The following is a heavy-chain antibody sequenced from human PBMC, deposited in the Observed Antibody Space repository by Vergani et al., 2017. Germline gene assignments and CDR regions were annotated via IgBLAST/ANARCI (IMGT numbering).Heavy chain of an antibody. CDR2: IYWNDDQ. V-gene: IGHV2-5*04. D-gene: IGHD1-7*01. Sequence: QITLKESGPTLVKPTQTLTLTCTFSGFSLNTRGVSVAWNRQPPGKALDWLALIYWNDDQHYSPSLNNRVTITKDTSKNQVVLTMTNMDYVDTGTYYCVYRKTVCGTTGCFYPFYYYYYMDVWGKGTTVTVSS. J-gene: IGHJ6*03. CDR3: VYRKTVCGTTGCFYPFYYYYYMDV. CDR1: GFSLNTRGVS.